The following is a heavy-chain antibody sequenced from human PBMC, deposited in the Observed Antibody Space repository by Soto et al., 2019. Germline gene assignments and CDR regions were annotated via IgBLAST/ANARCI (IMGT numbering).Heavy chain of an antibody. CDR2: VSAAGYTT. D-gene: IGHD6-13*01. CDR3: AKEGSIWKFACDI. V-gene: IGHV3-30*18. Sequence: QGELLESGGGVVQPRTSLRLSCAASGFPFSSFGMHWVRQAPGKGLEWVAVVSAAGYTTYYSDSVKGRFNISRDNSRNTLNLKMNSLRREDTGLYYCAKEGSIWKFACDIWGRGTMVTVSS. CDR1: GFPFSSFG. J-gene: IGHJ3*02.